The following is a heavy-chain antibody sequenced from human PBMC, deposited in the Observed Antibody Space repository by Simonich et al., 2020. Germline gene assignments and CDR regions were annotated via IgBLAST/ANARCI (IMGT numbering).Heavy chain of an antibody. CDR1: GYTFTSYG. D-gene: IGHD2-15*01. J-gene: IGHJ4*02. CDR2: ISAYNGNT. V-gene: IGHV1-18*01. Sequence: QVQLVQSGAEVKKPGASVKVSCKASGYTFTSYGISWVRQAPGQGLEWRGWISAYNGNTNYAQKLQGSVTMTTDTSTSTAYMELRSLRSDDTAVYYCARASRGTWWYYYFDYWGQGTLVTVSS. CDR3: ARASRGTWWYYYFDY.